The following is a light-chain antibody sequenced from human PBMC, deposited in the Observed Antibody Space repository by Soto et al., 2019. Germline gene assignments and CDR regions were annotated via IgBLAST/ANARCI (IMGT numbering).Light chain of an antibody. Sequence: QSALTQPPSASGSPGQSVTISCTGTSSDVGAYNYVSWFQQHPGKAPKLMISEVSKRPSGVPDRFSGSKSGNTASLTVSGLQAEDEADYSCASYAGTKEIFGGGTKLTVL. V-gene: IGLV2-8*01. CDR1: SSDVGAYNY. J-gene: IGLJ2*01. CDR2: EVS. CDR3: ASYAGTKEI.